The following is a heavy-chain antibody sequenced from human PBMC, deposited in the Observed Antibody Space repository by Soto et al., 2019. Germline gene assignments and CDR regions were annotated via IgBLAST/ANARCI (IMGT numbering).Heavy chain of an antibody. CDR3: AEVGGYHYWYIDV. CDR2: VSNSAANT. V-gene: IGHV3-23*01. D-gene: IGHD5-12*01. J-gene: IGHJ2*01. CDR1: GFTFSTYA. Sequence: EVQLLESGGGLIQPGGSLRLSCAASGFTFSTYAMSWVRQAPGKGLEWVAAVSNSAANTYFADSVTGRFTISRDNSKNTLYLQMNGLRAEDTAIYYCAEVGGYHYWYIDVWGRGTLVTVSS.